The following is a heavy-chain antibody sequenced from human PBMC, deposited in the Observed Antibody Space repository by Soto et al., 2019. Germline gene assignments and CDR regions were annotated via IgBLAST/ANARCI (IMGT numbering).Heavy chain of an antibody. D-gene: IGHD1-26*01. J-gene: IGHJ4*02. CDR2: INGRSNYK. Sequence: EVQVVESGGGLVKPGGCLRLSCVASGFTFTTYTMNWVRQAPGKGLEWVSSINGRSNYKYYADSVKGRFTISRDNANNSLFLQMNSLRAEDTAVYYCAREDGVVGDTPAFDYWGQGTLVNVSS. CDR1: GFTFTTYT. V-gene: IGHV3-21*01. CDR3: AREDGVVGDTPAFDY.